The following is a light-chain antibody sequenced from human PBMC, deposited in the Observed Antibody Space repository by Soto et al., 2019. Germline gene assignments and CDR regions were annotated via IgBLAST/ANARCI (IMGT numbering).Light chain of an antibody. Sequence: DIQMTQSPSSVSASVGDRVTITCRASQGISSLLAWYQQKPGKAPRLLIYDASNLQRGVPSRFSGSGSGTDFTLTISSLQPEDFATYYCQQANSFPITFGQGTKVDIK. J-gene: IGKJ1*01. CDR2: DAS. CDR3: QQANSFPIT. CDR1: QGISSL. V-gene: IGKV1-12*01.